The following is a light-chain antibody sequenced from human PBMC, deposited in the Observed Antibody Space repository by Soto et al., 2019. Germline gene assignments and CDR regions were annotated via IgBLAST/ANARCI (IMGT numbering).Light chain of an antibody. V-gene: IGLV2-14*01. Sequence: ALTQPASVSGSPGQSITISCTGTSSDIGDFNYVSWYQQHPGKAPKLMIFEVINRPSGVSNRFSGSKSGNTASLTISGLQADDEADYYCCSYTATDTLFVFGSGSKVTVL. CDR2: EVI. CDR3: CSYTATDTLFV. J-gene: IGLJ1*01. CDR1: SSDIGDFNY.